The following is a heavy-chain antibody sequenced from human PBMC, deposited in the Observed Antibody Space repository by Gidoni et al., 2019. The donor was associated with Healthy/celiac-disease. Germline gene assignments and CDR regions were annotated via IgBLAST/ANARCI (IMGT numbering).Heavy chain of an antibody. CDR2: ISGSGGST. Sequence: EVQLLESGGGLVQPGGSLRLSCAASGFTFSSYAMSWVRQAPGKGLEWVSAISGSGGSTYYADSVKGRFTISRDNSKNTLYLQMNSLRAEDTAVYYCAKVEDIVVVPAGARFDPWGQGTLVTVSS. CDR3: AKVEDIVVVPAGARFDP. J-gene: IGHJ5*02. V-gene: IGHV3-23*01. D-gene: IGHD2-2*01. CDR1: GFTFSSYA.